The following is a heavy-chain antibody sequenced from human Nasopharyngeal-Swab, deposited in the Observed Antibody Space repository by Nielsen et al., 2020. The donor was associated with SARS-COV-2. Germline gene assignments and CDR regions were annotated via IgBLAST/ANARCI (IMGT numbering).Heavy chain of an antibody. D-gene: IGHD6-19*01. V-gene: IGHV4-31*03. Sequence: SETLSLTCTVSGGSISSGGYYWSWIRQHPGKGLEWIGYIYYSGSTYYNPSLKSRVTISVDTSKNQFSLKLSSVTAADTAVYYRARSLGWRHYAFDIWGQGTMVTVSS. CDR3: ARSLGWRHYAFDI. J-gene: IGHJ3*02. CDR1: GGSISSGGYY. CDR2: IYYSGST.